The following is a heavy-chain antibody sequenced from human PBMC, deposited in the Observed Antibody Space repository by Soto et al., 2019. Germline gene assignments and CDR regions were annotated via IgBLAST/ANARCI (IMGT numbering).Heavy chain of an antibody. CDR1: GFTFSSYA. V-gene: IGHV3-23*01. D-gene: IGHD2-15*01. CDR2: ISGSGGST. Sequence: GGSLRLSCAASGFTFSSYAMSWVRQAPGKGLEWVSAISGSGGSTYYADSVKGRFTISRDNSKNTLYLQMNSLRAEDTAVYYCAKGGIVVVVAASLHEFDPWGQGTLVTVSS. CDR3: AKGGIVVVVAASLHEFDP. J-gene: IGHJ5*02.